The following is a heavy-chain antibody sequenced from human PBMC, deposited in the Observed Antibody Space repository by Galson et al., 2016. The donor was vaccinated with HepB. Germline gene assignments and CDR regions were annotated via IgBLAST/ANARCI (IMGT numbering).Heavy chain of an antibody. CDR1: GFTFSTYW. CDR3: ARRRFGVPFDS. J-gene: IGHJ4*02. Sequence: SLRLSCAASGFTFSTYWMHWVRQFPGTGLEWLSHIDNDGSGTTYADSVKGRFIISRDNAKNTLYLQMSSLRVEDTALYYCARRRFGVPFDSWGKGTLVTVSS. CDR2: IDNDGSGT. D-gene: IGHD3-16*01. V-gene: IGHV3-74*01.